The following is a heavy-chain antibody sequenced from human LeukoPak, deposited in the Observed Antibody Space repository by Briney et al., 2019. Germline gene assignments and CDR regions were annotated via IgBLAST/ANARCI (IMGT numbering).Heavy chain of an antibody. CDR3: AVAPGDY. J-gene: IGHJ4*02. CDR2: INPNTGDT. CDR1: GYTFTSYA. Sequence: ASVKVSCKASGYTFTSYAMNWVRQAPGQGLEWMGWINPNTGDTNYAQKFQGRVTMTRDTSITTVYMEISRLTSDDTVLFYCAVAPGDYWGQGTLVTVSS. D-gene: IGHD2-21*01. V-gene: IGHV1-2*02.